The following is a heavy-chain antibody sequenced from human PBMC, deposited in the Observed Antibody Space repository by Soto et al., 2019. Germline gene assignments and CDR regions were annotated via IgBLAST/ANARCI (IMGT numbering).Heavy chain of an antibody. CDR3: ARDPELGWYYDFWSGSDAFDI. CDR2: ISYDGSNK. J-gene: IGHJ3*02. V-gene: IGHV3-30-3*01. CDR1: GFTFSSYA. Sequence: GGSLRLSCAASGFTFSSYAMHWVRQAPGKGREWVAVISYDGSNKYYADSVKGRFTISRDNSKNTLYLQMNSLRPEDTAVYYCARDPELGWYYDFWSGSDAFDIWGQGTMVTLSS. D-gene: IGHD3-3*01.